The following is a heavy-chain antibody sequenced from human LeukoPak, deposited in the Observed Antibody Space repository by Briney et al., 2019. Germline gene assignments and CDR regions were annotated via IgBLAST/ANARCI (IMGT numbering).Heavy chain of an antibody. J-gene: IGHJ4*02. Sequence: KAGACLRLSCAASGFAFSSYSFNWVRQHPGKGLEWVASVNTVSMYIYYAHSVRGRFTMSRDTGKNSVLLQMISLRAADVAMYECVRLRRNSDSSGYFYYYDNWGQGTLGTVSS. V-gene: IGHV3-21*01. CDR2: VNTVSMYI. CDR3: VRLRRNSDSSGYFYYYDN. CDR1: GFAFSSYS. D-gene: IGHD3-22*01.